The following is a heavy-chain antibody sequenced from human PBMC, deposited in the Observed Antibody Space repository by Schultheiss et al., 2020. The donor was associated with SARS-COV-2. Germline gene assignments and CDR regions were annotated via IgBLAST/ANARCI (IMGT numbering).Heavy chain of an antibody. CDR3: ARLDGLLEVGATLAFDI. CDR1: GGSISSYY. CDR2: IYYSGST. J-gene: IGHJ3*02. Sequence: SETLSLTCAVYGGSISSYYWSWIRQPPGKGLEWIGSIYYSGSTNYNPSLKSRVTMSVDTSKNQFSLKLSSVTAADTAVYYCARLDGLLEVGATLAFDIWGQGTMVTVSS. V-gene: IGHV4-59*10. D-gene: IGHD1-26*01.